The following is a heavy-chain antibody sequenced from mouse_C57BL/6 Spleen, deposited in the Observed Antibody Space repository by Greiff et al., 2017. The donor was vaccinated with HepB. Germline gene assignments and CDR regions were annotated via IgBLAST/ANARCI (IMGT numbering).Heavy chain of an antibody. Sequence: EVQRVESGGGLVQPKGSLKLSCAASGFSFNTYAMNWVRQAPGKGLEWVARIRSKSNNYATYYADSVKDRFTISRDDSESMRYLQMNNLKTEDTAMYYCVRQRYDSGFAYWGQGTLVTVSA. CDR2: IRSKSNNYAT. CDR3: VRQRYDSGFAY. CDR1: GFSFNTYA. V-gene: IGHV10-1*01. J-gene: IGHJ3*01. D-gene: IGHD2-4*01.